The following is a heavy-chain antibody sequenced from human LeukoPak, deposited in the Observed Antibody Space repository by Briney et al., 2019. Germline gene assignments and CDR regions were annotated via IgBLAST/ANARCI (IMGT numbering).Heavy chain of an antibody. J-gene: IGHJ4*02. Sequence: PSETLSLTCTVSGGSISSYYWSWIRQPPGKGLEWIGYIYYSGSTNYNPSLKSRVTISVDTSKNQFSLKLSSVTAADTAVYYCARDGDSYGFPFDYWGQGTLVTVSS. V-gene: IGHV4-59*01. CDR3: ARDGDSYGFPFDY. CDR1: GGSISSYY. CDR2: IYYSGST. D-gene: IGHD5-18*01.